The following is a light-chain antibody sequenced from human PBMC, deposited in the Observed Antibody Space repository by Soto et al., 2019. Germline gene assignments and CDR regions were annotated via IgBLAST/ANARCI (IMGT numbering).Light chain of an antibody. J-gene: IGKJ5*01. Sequence: EIVMTQSPATLSVPPGERATLSCRASQSVGRSLAWYQQKPGQAPRLLIYGTSARATGIPATFSGSGSGTEFTLTISSLQPEDFALYFCQHYGRGSPIAFGLGTRLEIK. CDR2: GTS. V-gene: IGKV3-15*01. CDR1: QSVGRS. CDR3: QHYGRGSPIA.